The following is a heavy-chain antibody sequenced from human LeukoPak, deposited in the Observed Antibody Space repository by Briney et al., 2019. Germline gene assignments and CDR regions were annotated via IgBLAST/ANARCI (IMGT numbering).Heavy chain of an antibody. CDR3: ARISHGSGSYPLYYYYYYYMDV. CDR2: INWNGGST. Sequence: GGSLRLSCAASGFTFDDYGMSWVRQAPGKGLEWVSGINWNGGSTGYAYSVKGRFTISRDNAKNSLYLQMNSLRAEDTALYYCARISHGSGSYPLYYYYYYYMDVWGKGTTVTVSS. J-gene: IGHJ6*03. CDR1: GFTFDDYG. D-gene: IGHD3-10*01. V-gene: IGHV3-20*04.